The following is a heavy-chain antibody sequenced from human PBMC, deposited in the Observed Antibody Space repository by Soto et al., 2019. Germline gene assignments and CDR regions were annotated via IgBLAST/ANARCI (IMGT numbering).Heavy chain of an antibody. V-gene: IGHV4-59*01. CDR2: IYYSGST. CDR1: GGSISSYN. CDR3: ARVQAGTIDY. J-gene: IGHJ4*02. Sequence: LSLTCTVSGGSISSYNWSWLRQPPGKGLEWIGYIYYSGSTNYNPSLKSRVTISVDTSKNQFSLKLSSVTAADTAVYYCARVQAGTIDYWGQGALVTVSS. D-gene: IGHD1-1*01.